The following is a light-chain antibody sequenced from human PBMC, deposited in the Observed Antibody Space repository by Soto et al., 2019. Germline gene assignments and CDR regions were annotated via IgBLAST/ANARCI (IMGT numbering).Light chain of an antibody. Sequence: QSALTQPRSVSGFPGRSVTISCTGTSSDVGGYNYVSWYQQHPGKAPKLMIYDVSKRPSGVPDRFSGSKSGNTASLTISGLQAEDEADYYCCSYAGSYTLGVFGTGTKVTVL. V-gene: IGLV2-11*01. CDR2: DVS. J-gene: IGLJ1*01. CDR3: CSYAGSYTLGV. CDR1: SSDVGGYNY.